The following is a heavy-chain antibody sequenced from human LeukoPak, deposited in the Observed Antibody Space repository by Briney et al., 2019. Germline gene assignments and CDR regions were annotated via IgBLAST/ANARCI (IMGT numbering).Heavy chain of an antibody. J-gene: IGHJ6*03. CDR1: GFTFSDYY. V-gene: IGHV3-11*01. CDR2: ISSSGSTI. CDR3: ARAGEIVAHYYMDV. D-gene: IGHD3-22*01. Sequence: GGSLRLSCAASGFTFSDYYMSWIRQAPGKGLGWVSYISSSGSTIYYADSVKGRFTISRDNAKNSLYLQMNSLRAEDTAVYYCARAGEIVAHYYMDVWGKGTTVTVSS.